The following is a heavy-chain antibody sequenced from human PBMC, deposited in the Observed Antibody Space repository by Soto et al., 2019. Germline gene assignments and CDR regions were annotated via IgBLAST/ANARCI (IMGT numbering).Heavy chain of an antibody. CDR2: IKTSAGGGAT. CDR3: TTGSVEGI. Sequence: EVQLVESAGGLVKPVGSLRLSCVASGVSFNEAWMNWVRQAPGEGLEWVGRIKTSAGGGATDYAAPVQGRFTISRDDSKNALYLHMNSLRTEDTAIYYCTTGSVEGIWGQGTTVTVSS. V-gene: IGHV3-15*07. CDR1: GVSFNEAW. J-gene: IGHJ6*02. D-gene: IGHD2-15*01.